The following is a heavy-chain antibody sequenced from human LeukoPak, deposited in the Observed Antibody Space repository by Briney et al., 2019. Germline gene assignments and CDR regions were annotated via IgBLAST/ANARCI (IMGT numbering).Heavy chain of an antibody. V-gene: IGHV3-23*01. CDR1: GFSVSSNY. J-gene: IGHJ4*02. Sequence: GGSLRLSCAASGFSVSSNYMSWVRQAPGKGLEWVSAISGSGGSTYYADSVKGRFTISRDNSKNTLYLQMNSLRAEDTAVYYCVKELSEMATISPFDSWGRGTLVTVSS. CDR2: ISGSGGST. CDR3: VKELSEMATISPFDS. D-gene: IGHD5-24*01.